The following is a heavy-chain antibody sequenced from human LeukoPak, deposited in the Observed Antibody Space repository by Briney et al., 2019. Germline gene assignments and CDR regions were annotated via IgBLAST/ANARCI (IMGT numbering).Heavy chain of an antibody. J-gene: IGHJ4*02. V-gene: IGHV3-23*01. D-gene: IGHD2-21*01. Sequence: GGSLRLSCAASGFTVSSNYMSWVRQAPGKGLEWVSATSGSGGNTYYADSVKGRFTVSRDNSKNTLYLQMNSLTAEDTAVYYCATEKGDSPDYWGQGTLVTVSS. CDR3: ATEKGDSPDY. CDR2: TSGSGGNT. CDR1: GFTVSSNY.